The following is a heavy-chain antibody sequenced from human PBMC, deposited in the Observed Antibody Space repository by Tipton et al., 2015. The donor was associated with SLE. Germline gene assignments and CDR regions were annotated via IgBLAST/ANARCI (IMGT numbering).Heavy chain of an antibody. CDR3: ASSLYSSGWYGGYYFDY. V-gene: IGHV4-59*12. J-gene: IGHJ4*02. D-gene: IGHD6-19*01. Sequence: TLSLTCAVYGGSFSGYYWSWIRQPPGKGLEWIGYIYYSGSTNYNPSLKSRVTISVDTSKNQFSLKLSSVTAADTAVYYCASSLYSSGWYGGYYFDYWGQGTLVTVSS. CDR2: IYYSGST. CDR1: GGSFSGYY.